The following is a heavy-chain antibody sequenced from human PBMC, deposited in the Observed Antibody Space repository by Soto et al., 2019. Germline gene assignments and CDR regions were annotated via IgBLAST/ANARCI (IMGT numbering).Heavy chain of an antibody. CDR2: INHSGST. D-gene: IGHD2-8*02. CDR1: GGSFSDYY. V-gene: IGHV4-34*01. J-gene: IGHJ5*02. CDR3: TRGRRDILLIGWFDP. Sequence: QVQLQQWGAGLLKPPETLSLTCAVYGGSFSDYYWSWIRQPPGKGLEWIGEINHSGSTNYNPSLNSGVTMSVDTSKNQFSLKLSSVTAADTAVYYCTRGRRDILLIGWFDPWGQGTLVTVSS.